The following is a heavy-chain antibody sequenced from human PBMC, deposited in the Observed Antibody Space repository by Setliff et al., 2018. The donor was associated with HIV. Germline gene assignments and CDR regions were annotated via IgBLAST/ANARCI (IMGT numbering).Heavy chain of an antibody. V-gene: IGHV1-58*02. CDR2: LVVGSGKS. CDR3: AAAPSPAAPGN. CDR1: GFTISSSV. J-gene: IGHJ4*02. Sequence: AVKVSCKASGFTISSSVIQRVRQAPGQRLEWIGLLVVGSGKSNHAQKFQERVPISRDMSTSTAYMELSGLRSEDPSVYYCAAAPSPAAPGNWGQGTLVTVSS. D-gene: IGHD6-25*01.